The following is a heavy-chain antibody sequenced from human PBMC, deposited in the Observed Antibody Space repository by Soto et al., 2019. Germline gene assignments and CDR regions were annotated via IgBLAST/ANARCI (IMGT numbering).Heavy chain of an antibody. D-gene: IGHD6-19*01. CDR2: ITSDTKTI. J-gene: IGHJ4*02. CDR1: GFTFSVYS. V-gene: IGHV3-48*02. Sequence: EVQLVESGGDLEQRGGSLRLSCVASGFTFSVYSMNWVRQAPGKGLEWFSYITSDTKTIKYADSVKGRFTISRDNAKNSVYLQMNSLRDEDTAVYYCARSVEGHFDYWGQGTVVTVSS. CDR3: ARSVEGHFDY.